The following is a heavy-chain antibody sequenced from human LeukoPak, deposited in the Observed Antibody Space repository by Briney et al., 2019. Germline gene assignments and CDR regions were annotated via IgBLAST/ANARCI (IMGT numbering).Heavy chain of an antibody. CDR3: VSIHCTITYCSKESGTAAFVI. D-gene: IGHD2-2*01. V-gene: IGHV3-74*01. Sequence: GGSLRLSCAASGLTFNNYWMHWVLQAPAKGLEWVSRINSDGSTTNYADSVKGRFTISRDNAKNTMYLQMNSLRAEDTALYYCVSIHCTITYCSKESGTAAFVIWGQGTIVLVSS. CDR2: INSDGSTT. CDR1: GLTFNNYW. J-gene: IGHJ3*02.